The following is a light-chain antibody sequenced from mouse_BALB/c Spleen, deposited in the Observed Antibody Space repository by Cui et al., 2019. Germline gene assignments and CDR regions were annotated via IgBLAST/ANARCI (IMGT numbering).Light chain of an antibody. CDR1: QSISNY. J-gene: IGKJ4*01. CDR2: YAS. Sequence: DIVLTQSPATLPLTPGDRVSLSCRASQSISNYLHWYQQKSHGSPRLLIKYASQSISGIPSRFSGSGSGTDFTLSINSVETEDFGMYFCQQSNSWPHAFGSGTKLEIK. V-gene: IGKV5-45*01. CDR3: QQSNSWPHA.